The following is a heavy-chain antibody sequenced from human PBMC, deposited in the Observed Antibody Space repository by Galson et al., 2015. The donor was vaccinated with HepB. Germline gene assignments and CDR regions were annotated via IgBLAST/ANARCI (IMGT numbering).Heavy chain of an antibody. J-gene: IGHJ5*02. V-gene: IGHV1-2*02. CDR2: INPNGGGT. Sequence: SVKVSCKASGYTFTGYYVHWVRQAPGQGLEWMGWINPNGGGTNYAQNFQDRVTMTRDTSINTAYMDLSRLRSDDTAAYYCARGVSSWYPNWFDPWGQGTPVTVSS. CDR3: ARGVSSWYPNWFDP. CDR1: GYTFTGYY. D-gene: IGHD6-13*01.